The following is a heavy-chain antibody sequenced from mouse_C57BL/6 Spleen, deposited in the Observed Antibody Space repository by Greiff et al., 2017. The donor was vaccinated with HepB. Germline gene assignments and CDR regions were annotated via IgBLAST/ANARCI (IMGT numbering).Heavy chain of an antibody. CDR2: IDPENGDT. D-gene: IGHD1-1*01. CDR3: TTPYYGSSYRFAY. CDR1: GFNIKDDY. J-gene: IGHJ3*01. V-gene: IGHV14-4*01. Sequence: DVQLQESGAELVRPGASVKLSCTASGFNIKDDYMHWVKQRPEQGLEWIGWIDPENGDTEYASKFQGKATITADTSSNTAYLQLSSLTSEDTAVYYCTTPYYGSSYRFAYWGQGTLVTVSA.